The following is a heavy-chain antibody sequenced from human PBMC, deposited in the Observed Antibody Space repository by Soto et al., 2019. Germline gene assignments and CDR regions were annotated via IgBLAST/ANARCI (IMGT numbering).Heavy chain of an antibody. CDR1: GVSIHNSHSF. Sequence: PSETLSLTCTASGVSIHNSHSFWSWIRQPPGKGLEFIGSVYHNGGAHCNSSRKSRVTISVDTAHNQVSLRMRSLTAADTAVYYCGRVVEGATRHTDPDSWGQGILVTVSS. J-gene: IGHJ5*01. CDR2: VYHNGGA. CDR3: GRVVEGATRHTDPDS. D-gene: IGHD2-21*01. V-gene: IGHV4-39*01.